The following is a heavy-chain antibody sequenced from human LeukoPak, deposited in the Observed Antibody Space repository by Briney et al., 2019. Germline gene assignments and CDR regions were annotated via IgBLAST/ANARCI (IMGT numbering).Heavy chain of an antibody. Sequence: ASVKVSCKASGYTFTSYDINWVRQATGQGLEWMGWMNPNSGNTGYAQKFQGRVTMTRNTSISTAYLELSSLRSEDTAVYYCARVPPLSSDWYGRGDYWGQGTLATVSS. D-gene: IGHD6-19*01. CDR2: MNPNSGNT. CDR3: ARVPPLSSDWYGRGDY. CDR1: GYTFTSYD. V-gene: IGHV1-8*01. J-gene: IGHJ4*02.